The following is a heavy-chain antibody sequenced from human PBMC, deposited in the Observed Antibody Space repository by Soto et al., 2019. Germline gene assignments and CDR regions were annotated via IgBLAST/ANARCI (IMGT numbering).Heavy chain of an antibody. CDR1: VFTFSAYA. CDR3: AKDQSVVAKMSDFEY. Sequence: PVGSLRLSCESSVFTFSAYAMSCVRHSPGKWLEWVSALSGSGGGRKYADSVRGRFTISRDNSKNTLFLQMDSLRAQDTAVYYCAKDQSVVAKMSDFEYWGRGTLVSVSS. CDR2: LSGSGGGR. D-gene: IGHD2-21*01. J-gene: IGHJ4*02. V-gene: IGHV3-23*01.